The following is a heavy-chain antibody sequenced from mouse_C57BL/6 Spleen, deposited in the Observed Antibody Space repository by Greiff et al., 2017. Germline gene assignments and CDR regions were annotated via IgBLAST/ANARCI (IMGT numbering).Heavy chain of an antibody. D-gene: IGHD1-1*01. CDR2: IDPENGDT. Sequence: EVQLQQSGAELVRPGASVKLSCTASGFNIKDDYMHWVKQRPEQGLEWIGWIDPENGDTEYASKFQGKATITADTSSNTAYLQLSSLTSEDTAVYYCTTGGTGVAKGAYWGQGTLVTVSA. CDR3: TTGGTGVAKGAY. J-gene: IGHJ3*01. V-gene: IGHV14-4*01. CDR1: GFNIKDDY.